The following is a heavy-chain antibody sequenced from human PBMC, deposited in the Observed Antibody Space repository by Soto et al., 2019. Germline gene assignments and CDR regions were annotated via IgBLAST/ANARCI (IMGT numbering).Heavy chain of an antibody. D-gene: IGHD6-13*01. CDR3: ARGIAAAYKTENWFDP. CDR2: IIPILGIA. V-gene: IGHV1-69*02. J-gene: IGHJ5*02. Sequence: SVKVSCKASGGTFSSYTISWVRQAPGQGLEWMGRIIPILGIANYAQKFQGRVTITADKSTSTAYMELSSLRSEDTAVYYCARGIAAAYKTENWFDPWGQGTLVTVPQ. CDR1: GGTFSSYT.